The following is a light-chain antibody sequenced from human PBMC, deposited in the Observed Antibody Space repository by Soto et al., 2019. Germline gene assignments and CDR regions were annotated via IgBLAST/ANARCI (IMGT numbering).Light chain of an antibody. Sequence: QSVLTQPPSASGTPGQRVTISCSGSTSNIGSNYVYWYQQLPETAPKLLIYRNNQRPSGVPDRFSGSKSGTSASLAISGLRSGDEADYYCAAWDDSLSGVVFGGGTKVTVL. CDR3: AAWDDSLSGVV. V-gene: IGLV1-47*01. CDR2: RNN. J-gene: IGLJ2*01. CDR1: TSNIGSNY.